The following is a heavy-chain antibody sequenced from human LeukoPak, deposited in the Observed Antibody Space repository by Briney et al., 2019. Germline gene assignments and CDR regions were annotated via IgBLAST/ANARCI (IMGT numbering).Heavy chain of an antibody. D-gene: IGHD3-22*01. CDR1: GGSFSGYY. CDR2: IYYSGST. J-gene: IGHJ4*02. V-gene: IGHV4-59*01. Sequence: SETLSLTCAVYGGSFSGYYWSWIRQPPGKGLEWIGYIYYSGSTNYNPSLKSRVTISVDTSKNQFSLKLSSVTAADTAVYYCARIGKYYYDSSGYDYWGQGTLVTVSS. CDR3: ARIGKYYYDSSGYDY.